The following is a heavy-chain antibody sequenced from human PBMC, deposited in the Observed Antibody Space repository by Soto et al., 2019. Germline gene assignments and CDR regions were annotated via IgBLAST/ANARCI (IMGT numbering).Heavy chain of an antibody. D-gene: IGHD1-26*01. CDR1: EFTFSSYA. CDR3: ARRGSGSYYDY. Sequence: EVQLLESGGGLVQPGGSLRLSCAASEFTFSSYAMRWVRQAPVKGLEWVSAISGSGGSTYYADPVKGRFTISRDNSKNTLYLQMNSLRAEDTAVYYCARRGSGSYYDYWGQGTLVTVSS. J-gene: IGHJ4*02. V-gene: IGHV3-23*01. CDR2: ISGSGGST.